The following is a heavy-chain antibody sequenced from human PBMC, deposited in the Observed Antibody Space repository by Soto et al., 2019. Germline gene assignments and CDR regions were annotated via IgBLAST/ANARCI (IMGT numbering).Heavy chain of an antibody. CDR3: AREPIVVVPAAMFG. Sequence: GGSLRLSCAASGFTFSSYSMNWVRQAPGKGLEWVSYISSSSSTIYYADSVKGRFTISRDNAKNSLYLQMNSLRDEDTAVYYCAREPIVVVPAAMFGWGQGTLVTVSS. D-gene: IGHD2-2*01. V-gene: IGHV3-48*02. J-gene: IGHJ4*02. CDR1: GFTFSSYS. CDR2: ISSSSSTI.